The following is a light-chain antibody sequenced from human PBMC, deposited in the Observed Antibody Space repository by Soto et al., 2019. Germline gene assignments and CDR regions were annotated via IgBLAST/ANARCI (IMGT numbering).Light chain of an antibody. Sequence: QSLLTQPASLSGSPGQSITISCTGTSSDVGASNYVSWYQQLPGTAPKLIIYGVTIRPSGVSNRFSGSKSGNTASLTISGLQAEDEADYYCSSYTTTSTLIVFGPGTKVTVL. CDR2: GVT. CDR1: SSDVGASNY. V-gene: IGLV2-14*01. CDR3: SSYTTTSTLIV. J-gene: IGLJ1*01.